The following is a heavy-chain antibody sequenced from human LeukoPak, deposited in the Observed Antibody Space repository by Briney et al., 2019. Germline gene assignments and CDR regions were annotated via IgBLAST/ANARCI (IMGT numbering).Heavy chain of an antibody. CDR1: GGPISSSF. CDR2: IYYSGST. J-gene: IGHJ2*01. Sequence: SETLSLTCTVSGGPISSSFWSWIRQPPGKGLEWIGHIYYSGSTNYNPSLKSRVTISVDTSKNQFSLKLSSVTAADTAAYSCARRGANSGSYSHFDLWGRGTLVTVSA. D-gene: IGHD1-26*01. V-gene: IGHV4-59*01. CDR3: ARRGANSGSYSHFDL.